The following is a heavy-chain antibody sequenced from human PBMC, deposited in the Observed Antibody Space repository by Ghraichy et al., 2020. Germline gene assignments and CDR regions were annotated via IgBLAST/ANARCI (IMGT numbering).Heavy chain of an antibody. CDR2: ISGSGGST. CDR1: GFTFSSYA. J-gene: IGHJ5*02. D-gene: IGHD3-22*01. CDR3: AKDSSHYYDSSGYVRSWFDP. V-gene: IGHV3-23*01. Sequence: GGSLRLSCAASGFTFSSYAMSWVRQAPGKGLEWVSAISGSGGSTYYADSVKGRFTISRDNSKNTLYLQMNSLRAEDTAVYYCAKDSSHYYDSSGYVRSWFDPWGQGTLVTVSS.